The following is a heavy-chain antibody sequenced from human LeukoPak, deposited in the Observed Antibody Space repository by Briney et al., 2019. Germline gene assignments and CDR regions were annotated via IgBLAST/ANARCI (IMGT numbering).Heavy chain of an antibody. D-gene: IGHD2-2*01. CDR1: GFTFSSYG. CDR3: AKAIVVVPAAPMDY. Sequence: GGSLRLSCAASGFTFSSYGMHWVRQAPGKGREWVAFIRYDGSNKYYADSVKGRFTISRDNSKNTLYLQMNSLRAEDTAVYYCAKAIVVVPAAPMDYWGQGTLVTVSS. V-gene: IGHV3-30*02. CDR2: IRYDGSNK. J-gene: IGHJ4*02.